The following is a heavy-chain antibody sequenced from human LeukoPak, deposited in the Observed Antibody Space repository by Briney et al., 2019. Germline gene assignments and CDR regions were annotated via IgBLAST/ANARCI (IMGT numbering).Heavy chain of an antibody. V-gene: IGHV3-11*04. Sequence: PGGSLRLSCAASGFTFSDYYMSWIRQAPGKGLEWVSYISNSGRTTYYADSVKGRFTISRDNAKNSLYLQMNSLRAEDTAVYYCARERSYDLDYWGQGTLVTVSS. CDR3: ARERSYDLDY. D-gene: IGHD1-26*01. CDR1: GFTFSDYY. J-gene: IGHJ4*02. CDR2: ISNSGRTT.